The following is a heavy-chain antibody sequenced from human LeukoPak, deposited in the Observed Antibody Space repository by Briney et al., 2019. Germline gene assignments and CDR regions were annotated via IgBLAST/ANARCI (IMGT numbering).Heavy chain of an antibody. V-gene: IGHV3-23*01. D-gene: IGHD6-19*01. J-gene: IGHJ4*02. CDR3: AKSGSGWYFGYFDY. Sequence: GGSLRLSCVASGFTFSSHWMHWVRQAPGKGLEWVSAISGSGGSTYYADSVKGRFTISRDNSKNTLYLQMNSLRAEDTAVYYCAKSGSGWYFGYFDYWGQGTLVTVSS. CDR1: GFTFSSHW. CDR2: ISGSGGST.